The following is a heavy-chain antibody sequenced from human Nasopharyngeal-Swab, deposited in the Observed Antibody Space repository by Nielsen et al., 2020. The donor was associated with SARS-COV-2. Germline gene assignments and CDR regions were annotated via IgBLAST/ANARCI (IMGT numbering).Heavy chain of an antibody. J-gene: IGHJ6*03. D-gene: IGHD5-24*01. Sequence: SETLSLTCTVSGGSISSYYWSRIRQPPGKGLEWIGYIYYSGSTNYNPSLKSRVTISVDTSKNQFSLKLSSVTAADTAVYYCARDKGGMATLDYYYYYYMDVWGKGTTVTVSS. V-gene: IGHV4-59*01. CDR1: GGSISSYY. CDR3: ARDKGGMATLDYYYYYYMDV. CDR2: IYYSGST.